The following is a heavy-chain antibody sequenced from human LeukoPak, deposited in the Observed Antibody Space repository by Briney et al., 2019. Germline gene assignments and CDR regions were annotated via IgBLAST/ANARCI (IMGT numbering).Heavy chain of an antibody. CDR3: AKDSYDSSGSFDC. D-gene: IGHD3-22*01. CDR2: ISWNSGSI. Sequence: PGGSLRLSCAASGFTFDDYAMHWVRQAPGKGLEWVSGISWNSGSIGYADSVKGRFTISRDNAKNSLYLQMNSLRAEDTALYYCAKDSYDSSGSFDCWGQGTLVTVSS. CDR1: GFTFDDYA. V-gene: IGHV3-9*01. J-gene: IGHJ4*02.